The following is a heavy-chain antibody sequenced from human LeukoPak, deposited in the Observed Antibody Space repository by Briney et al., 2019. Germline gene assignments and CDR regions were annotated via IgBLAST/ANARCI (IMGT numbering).Heavy chain of an antibody. CDR2: TPHDGSNK. CDR3: AKVKNYYDSSGPIDN. D-gene: IGHD3-22*01. V-gene: IGHV3-30*02. Sequence: PGGSLRLSCAASGFTFSSYGMHWVRQAPGKGLEWVAFTPHDGSNKYYADSVKGRFTISRDNPKNTLYLQTNSLRAEDTAVYYCAKVKNYYDSSGPIDNWGQGTLVTVSS. J-gene: IGHJ4*02. CDR1: GFTFSSYG.